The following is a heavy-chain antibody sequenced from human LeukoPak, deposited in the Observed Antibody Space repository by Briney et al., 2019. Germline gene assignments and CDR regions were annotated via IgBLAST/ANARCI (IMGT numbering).Heavy chain of an antibody. J-gene: IGHJ4*02. Sequence: PRGSLRLSCAASGFTFTNYWMSWVRQAPGKGLELVANIKQDRSEKYYVDSVKGRFTISRDNSKNTLYLQMNSLRAEDTAVYYCAKEGSCSSTSCYGNLDYWGQGTLVTVSS. V-gene: IGHV3-7*01. D-gene: IGHD2-2*01. CDR1: GFTFTNYW. CDR3: AKEGSCSSTSCYGNLDY. CDR2: IKQDRSEK.